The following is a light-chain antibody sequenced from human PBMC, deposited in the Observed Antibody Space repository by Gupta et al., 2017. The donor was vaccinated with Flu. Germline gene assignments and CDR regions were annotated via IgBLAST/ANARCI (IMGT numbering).Light chain of an antibody. Sequence: DIQMTQSPSALSASVEDRVTITCRASQSINIWLAWYQQKPGKAPKLLIYKASSLESGVPSRFSGSGSGTEFTLTISSLQPDDFATYYCQQYNSYSRTFGQGTKVEIK. V-gene: IGKV1-5*03. CDR3: QQYNSYSRT. CDR1: QSINIW. CDR2: KAS. J-gene: IGKJ1*01.